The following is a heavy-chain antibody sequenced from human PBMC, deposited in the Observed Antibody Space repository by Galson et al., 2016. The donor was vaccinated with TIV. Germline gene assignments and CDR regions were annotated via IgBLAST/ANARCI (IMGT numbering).Heavy chain of an antibody. J-gene: IGHJ4*02. CDR3: ARDLGYDSRGYYPGY. D-gene: IGHD3-22*01. CDR1: GFSVSSNY. Sequence: SLRLSCAASGFSVSSNYMSWVRQAPGKGLEWVSVIYSGGSTHYADSGKGRFTISRDNSKKMLYLQMNSLRAEDTAVYYCARDLGYDSRGYYPGYWGQGTLVTVSS. CDR2: IYSGGST. V-gene: IGHV3-66*02.